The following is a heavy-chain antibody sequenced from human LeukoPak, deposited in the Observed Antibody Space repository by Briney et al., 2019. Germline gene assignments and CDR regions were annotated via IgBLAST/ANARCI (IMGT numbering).Heavy chain of an antibody. CDR3: VREVGRPKTFYFDS. J-gene: IGHJ4*02. CDR2: ISETI. D-gene: IGHD3-16*01. Sequence: GGSLRLSCIASGFVFSRDNMNWVRQAPGKGLEWVAHISETIYYADSVQGRFTISRDNAKNSLYLQMSNLRDDDTAMYYCVREVGRPKTFYFDSWGRGTPVTVSS. CDR1: GFVFSRDN. V-gene: IGHV3-48*02.